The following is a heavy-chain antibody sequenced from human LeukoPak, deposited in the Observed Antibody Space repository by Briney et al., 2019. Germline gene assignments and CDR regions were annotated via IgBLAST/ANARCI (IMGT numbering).Heavy chain of an antibody. Sequence: GGSLRLSCAASGFTFSSYGMSWVRQAPGKGLEWVSAISGSGGSTYYADSVKGRFTISRDNSKNTLYLQMNSLRAEDTAVYYCAKGKNVLLWFGELFFDYWGQGTLVTVSS. D-gene: IGHD3-10*01. J-gene: IGHJ4*02. V-gene: IGHV3-23*01. CDR2: ISGSGGST. CDR1: GFTFSSYG. CDR3: AKGKNVLLWFGELFFDY.